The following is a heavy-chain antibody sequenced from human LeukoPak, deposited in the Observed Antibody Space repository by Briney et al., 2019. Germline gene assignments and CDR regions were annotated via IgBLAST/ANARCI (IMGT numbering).Heavy chain of an antibody. J-gene: IGHJ6*02. V-gene: IGHV3-53*01. CDR3: ARDRPRAV. CDR2: IYSGGTT. CDR1: GFSVSSHY. Sequence: SGGSLRLSCAASGFSVSSHYMSWVRKAPGKGLEWVSVIYSGGTTYYADSVKGRFTISRDDSKDTLYLQMNSLRAEDTAVYYCARDRPRAVWGQGTTVTVSS.